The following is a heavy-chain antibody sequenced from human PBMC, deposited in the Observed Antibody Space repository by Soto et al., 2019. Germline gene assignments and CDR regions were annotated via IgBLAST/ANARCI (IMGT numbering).Heavy chain of an antibody. CDR1: GYSFTSYW. D-gene: IGHD6-19*01. J-gene: IGHJ6*02. CDR2: IYPGDSDT. CDR3: ARRAYSSGWSGYYYGMDV. V-gene: IGHV5-51*01. Sequence: LGESLKISCKGSGYSFTSYWIGWVRQMPGKGLEWMGIIYPGDSDTRYSPSFQGQVTISADKSISTAYLQWSSLKASDTAMYYCARRAYSSGWSGYYYGMDVWGQGTTVTVSS.